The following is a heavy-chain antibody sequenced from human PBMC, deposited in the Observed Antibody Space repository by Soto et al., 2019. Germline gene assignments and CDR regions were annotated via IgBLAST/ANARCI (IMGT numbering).Heavy chain of an antibody. D-gene: IGHD4-17*01. J-gene: IGHJ5*02. Sequence: QTGGSLRLSCAASGVIFSSYGMHWVRQAPGKGLEWVAGIWYDGSNTFYSDAVKGRFSISRDNSKNTVDLQMNSLRAEDTAVYHCGKSRAGARGWLDPRGQGTQVTVSS. V-gene: IGHV3-33*06. CDR1: GVIFSSYG. CDR2: IWYDGSNT. CDR3: GKSRAGARGWLDP.